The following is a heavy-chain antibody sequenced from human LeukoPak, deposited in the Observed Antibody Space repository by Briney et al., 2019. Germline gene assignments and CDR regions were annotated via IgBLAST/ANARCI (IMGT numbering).Heavy chain of an antibody. CDR2: IIPIFGTE. J-gene: IGHJ5*02. Sequence: GSSVKVSCKASGGTFSSYAISWVRQAPGQGLEWMGGIIPIFGTENYAQKFQGRVTITADESTSTAYMELSRLRSEDTAVYYCARGVLYCSSTSCYRWFDPWGQGTLVTVSS. CDR3: ARGVLYCSSTSCYRWFDP. V-gene: IGHV1-69*01. D-gene: IGHD2-2*01. CDR1: GGTFSSYA.